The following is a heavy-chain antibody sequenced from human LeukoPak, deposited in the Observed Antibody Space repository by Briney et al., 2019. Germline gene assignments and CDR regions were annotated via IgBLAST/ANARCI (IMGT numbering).Heavy chain of an antibody. CDR3: AKAPVTSCRGAYCYPFDY. CDR1: GFSLSSYA. V-gene: IGHV3-23*01. D-gene: IGHD2-21*01. Sequence: GGSLRLSCAPSGFSLSSYAMSWVRQAPGNGREWVSAISSTDAGTYHADSVRGRFTIPRDSSKHTLYMQMNSPRAKHAAVHYCAKAPVTSCRGAYCYPFDYWGQGTLVTVSS. CDR2: ISSTDAGT. J-gene: IGHJ4*02.